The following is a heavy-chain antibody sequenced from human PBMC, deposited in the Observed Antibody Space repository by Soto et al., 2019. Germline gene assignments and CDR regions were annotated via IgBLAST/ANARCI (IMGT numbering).Heavy chain of an antibody. CDR2: INPSGGST. V-gene: IGHV1-46*01. CDR1: GYTFTSYY. D-gene: IGHD3-22*01. CDR3: ARLTPGYDSSGYLDY. J-gene: IGHJ4*02. Sequence: ASVKVSCKASGYTFTSYYMHWVRQAPGQGLEWMGIINPSGGSTSYAQKFQGRVTMTRDTSTSTVYMELSSLRSEDTAVYYCARLTPGYDSSGYLDYWGQGTLVTVSS.